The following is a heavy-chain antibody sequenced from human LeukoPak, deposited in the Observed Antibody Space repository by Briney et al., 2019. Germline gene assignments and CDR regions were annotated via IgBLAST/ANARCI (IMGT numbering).Heavy chain of an antibody. CDR2: ISAYNGNT. CDR1: GYTFTSYG. J-gene: IGHJ6*03. V-gene: IGHV1-18*01. D-gene: IGHD5-12*01. CDR3: ARVSGYDSVGGYYMDV. Sequence: ASVKVSCKASGYTFTSYGISWVRRAPGQGLEWMGWISAYNGNTNYAQKLQGRVTMTTDTSTSTAYMELRSLRSDDTAVYYCARVSGYDSVGGYYMDVWGKGTTVTVSS.